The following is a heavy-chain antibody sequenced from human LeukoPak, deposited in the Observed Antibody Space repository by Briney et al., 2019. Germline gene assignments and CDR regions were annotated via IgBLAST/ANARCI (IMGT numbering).Heavy chain of an antibody. CDR2: TYYRSKWYN. V-gene: IGHV6-1*01. D-gene: IGHD3-3*01. CDR1: GDSVSSNSAA. J-gene: IGHJ3*02. Sequence: SQTLSLTCAISGDSVSSNSAAWNWIRQSPSRGLEWLGRTYYRSKWYNDYAVSVKSRITINPDTSKNQFSLQLNSVTLEDTAVYYCARVDSITIFGVPAGAFDIWGQGTMVTVSS. CDR3: ARVDSITIFGVPAGAFDI.